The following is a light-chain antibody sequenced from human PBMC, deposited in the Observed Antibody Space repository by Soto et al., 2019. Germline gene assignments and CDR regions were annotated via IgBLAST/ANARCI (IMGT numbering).Light chain of an antibody. J-gene: IGKJ1*01. Sequence: DIQMTQSPSTLSASVGDRVTIXXRASQSISSWLAWYQQKPGKAPKLLIYDASSLESGVPSRFSGSGSGTEFTLTISSLQPDDFATYYCQQYNTYSTFGQGTKVDIK. V-gene: IGKV1-5*01. CDR1: QSISSW. CDR2: DAS. CDR3: QQYNTYST.